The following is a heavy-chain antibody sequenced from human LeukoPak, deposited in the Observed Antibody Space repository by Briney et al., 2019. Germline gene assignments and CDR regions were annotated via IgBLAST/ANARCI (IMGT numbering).Heavy chain of an antibody. CDR2: IIPVLNIT. J-gene: IGHJ6*02. V-gene: IGHV1-69*04. CDR3: ARDQGLTAPPPYGSDV. CDR1: GGTFSTSA. Sequence: SVKVSCKTSGGTFSTSAITWVRQAPGQGLEWMGRIIPVLNITTYAQRFQGRVTITADTSTSTVYMELSSLRSEETAVYYCARDQGLTAPPPYGSDVWGQGTTVIVSS. D-gene: IGHD5-18*01.